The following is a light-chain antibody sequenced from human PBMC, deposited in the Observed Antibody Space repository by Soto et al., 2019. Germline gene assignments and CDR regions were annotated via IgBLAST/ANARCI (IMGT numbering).Light chain of an antibody. CDR3: QQYGGSPET. J-gene: IGKJ1*01. Sequence: DIVLTQSPGTLSLSPGERATLSCRASQSVSSSYLGWYQQKPGQAPRLLIYGASSRATGIPDRFSGSGSGTDFTLTISRLEPKDFAVYYCQQYGGSPETFGQGTKVDIK. CDR1: QSVSSSY. V-gene: IGKV3-20*01. CDR2: GAS.